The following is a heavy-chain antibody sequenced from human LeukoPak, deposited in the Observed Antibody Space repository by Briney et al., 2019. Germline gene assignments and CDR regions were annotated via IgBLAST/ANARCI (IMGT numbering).Heavy chain of an antibody. CDR3: AKDRWGGRVNAFDI. Sequence: PGRSLRLSCAASGFTFSSYAMHWVRQAPGKELEWVAVISYDGSNKYYADSVKGRFIVSRDNSKNTLYLQMNSLRAEDTAVYYCAKDRWGGRVNAFDIWGQGTMVTVSS. D-gene: IGHD3-16*01. CDR2: ISYDGSNK. V-gene: IGHV3-30-3*01. CDR1: GFTFSSYA. J-gene: IGHJ3*02.